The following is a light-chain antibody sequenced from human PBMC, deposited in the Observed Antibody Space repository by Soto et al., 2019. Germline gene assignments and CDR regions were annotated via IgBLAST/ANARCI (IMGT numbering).Light chain of an antibody. V-gene: IGKV3-15*01. J-gene: IGKJ1*01. Sequence: EIVLTQSPGTLSLSPGERATLSCRASQSVSNNYLAWYQQKPGQAPRLLIYGASTTATGIPARFSGSGTGTEFTLTISSLQSEDFAVYYCQHYNNWPPWTFGRGTKVDI. CDR1: QSVSNN. CDR3: QHYNNWPPWT. CDR2: GAS.